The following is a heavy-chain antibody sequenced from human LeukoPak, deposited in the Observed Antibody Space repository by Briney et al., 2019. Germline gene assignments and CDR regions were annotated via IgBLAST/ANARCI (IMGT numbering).Heavy chain of an antibody. V-gene: IGHV3-21*01. J-gene: IGHJ3*02. CDR1: GFTFSSYS. D-gene: IGHD2-15*01. CDR3: ARSYCRGGSCYSGDAFDI. Sequence: GGSLRLSCAASGFTFSSYSMNWVRQAPGKGLEWVSSISSSSSCIYYADSVKGRFTISRDNAKNSLYLQMNSLRAEDTAVYYCARSYCRGGSCYSGDAFDIWGQGTMVTVSS. CDR2: ISSSSSCI.